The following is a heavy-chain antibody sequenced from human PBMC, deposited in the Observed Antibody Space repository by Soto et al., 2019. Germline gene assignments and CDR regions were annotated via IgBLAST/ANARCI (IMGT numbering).Heavy chain of an antibody. CDR3: ARDLGGYGGIARGPLDLY. D-gene: IGHD6-13*01. CDR1: GGSISSSNW. Sequence: SETLSLTCAVSGGSISSSNWWSWVRQPPGKGLEWIGEIYHSGSTNYNPSLKSRVTISVDKSKNQFSLKLSSVTAADTAVYYCARDLGGYGGIARGPLDLYWGQGTLVTVSS. CDR2: IYHSGST. V-gene: IGHV4-4*02. J-gene: IGHJ4*02.